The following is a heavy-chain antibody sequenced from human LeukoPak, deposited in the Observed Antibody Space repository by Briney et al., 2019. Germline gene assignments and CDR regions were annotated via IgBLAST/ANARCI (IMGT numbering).Heavy chain of an antibody. CDR2: IYNSGST. CDR1: GASFNISY. D-gene: IGHD3-22*01. J-gene: IGHJ4*02. Sequence: SETLSLTCTVSGASFNISYWSWIRHPPGKGLEWMGYIYNSGSTSYNPSLKSRVTISVDTSKNQFSLKLSSVTAADTAAYYCARRAFSSGYYYFDYWGQGTLVTVSS. CDR3: ARRAFSSGYYYFDY. V-gene: IGHV4-59*08.